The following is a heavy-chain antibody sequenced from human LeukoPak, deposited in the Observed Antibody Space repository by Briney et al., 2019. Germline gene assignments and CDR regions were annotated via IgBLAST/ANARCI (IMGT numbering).Heavy chain of an antibody. V-gene: IGHV4-59*01. CDR1: GGSISSYY. J-gene: IGHJ6*03. Sequence: SETLSLTCTVSGGSISSYYWSWIRQPPGKGLEWIGYIYYSGSTNYNPSLKSRVTISVDTSKNRFSLKLSSVTAAATAVYYCARVRTSRNYYYYYMDVWGKGTTVTVSS. CDR2: IYYSGST. CDR3: ARVRTSRNYYYYYMDV.